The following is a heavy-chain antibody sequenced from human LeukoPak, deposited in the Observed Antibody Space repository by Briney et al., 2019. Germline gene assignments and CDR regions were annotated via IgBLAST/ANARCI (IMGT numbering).Heavy chain of an antibody. J-gene: IGHJ3*02. Sequence: GGSLRLSCAASGFTFSSYWMSWVRQAPGKGLEWVANIKQDGSEKYYVDSVKGRFTISRDNAKNSLYLQMNSLRAEDTALYYCAKGSGSYGRWAFDIWGQGTMVTVSS. V-gene: IGHV3-7*03. CDR2: IKQDGSEK. CDR3: AKGSGSYGRWAFDI. CDR1: GFTFSSYW. D-gene: IGHD1-26*01.